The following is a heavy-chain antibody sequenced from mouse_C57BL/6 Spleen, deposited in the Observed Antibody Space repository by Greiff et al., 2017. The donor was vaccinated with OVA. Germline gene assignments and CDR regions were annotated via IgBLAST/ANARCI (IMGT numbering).Heavy chain of an antibody. CDR1: GFTFSSYA. CDR2: ISDGGSYT. Sequence: EVQRVESGGGLVKPGGSLKLSCAASGFTFSSYAMSWVRQTPEKRLEWVATISDGGSYTYYPDNVKGRFTISRDNAKNNLYLQMSHLKSEDTAMYYCARWGYAMDYWGQGTSVTVSS. V-gene: IGHV5-4*01. CDR3: ARWGYAMDY. J-gene: IGHJ4*01.